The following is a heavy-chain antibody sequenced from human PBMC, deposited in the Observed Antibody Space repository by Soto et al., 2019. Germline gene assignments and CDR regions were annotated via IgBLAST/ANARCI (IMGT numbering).Heavy chain of an antibody. D-gene: IGHD4-17*01. CDR2: IWYDGSNK. Sequence: QVQLVESGGGVVQPGRSLRLSCAASGFTFSSYGMHWVRQAPGKGLEWVAVIWYDGSNKYYADSVKGLFTISRDNSKNTLYLQMNSLRAEDTAVYYCARESGDYVGGYFDSWGQGTLVTVSS. CDR1: GFTFSSYG. V-gene: IGHV3-33*01. CDR3: ARESGDYVGGYFDS. J-gene: IGHJ4*02.